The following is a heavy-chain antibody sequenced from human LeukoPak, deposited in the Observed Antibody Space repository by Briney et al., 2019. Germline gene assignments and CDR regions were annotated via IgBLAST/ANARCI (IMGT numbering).Heavy chain of an antibody. V-gene: IGHV3-11*04. J-gene: IGHJ4*02. Sequence: GGSLRLSCAASGFTFSDYYMSWIRHAPGMGLEWLSCISSSGSTIYYADSVKGRFTISRDNSKDTLYLQMHSLRAEDTAVYYCARDARRFGELLYFPDYWGQGTLVTVSS. CDR2: ISSSGSTI. CDR3: ARDARRFGELLYFPDY. D-gene: IGHD3-10*01. CDR1: GFTFSDYY.